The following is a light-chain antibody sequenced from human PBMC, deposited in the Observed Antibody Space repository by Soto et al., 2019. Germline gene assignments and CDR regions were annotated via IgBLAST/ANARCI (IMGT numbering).Light chain of an antibody. Sequence: QSVLTQSPSASGTPGQRVTISCSGSSSNIGNFDVYWYQQLPGTAPKVLIYRNYQRPSGVPDRFSASKSGTSASLAISGLRSEDEADYCAAWDDNLSGRVFGGGTKLTVL. CDR1: SSNIGNFD. J-gene: IGLJ3*02. CDR3: AAWDDNLSGRV. V-gene: IGLV1-47*01. CDR2: RNY.